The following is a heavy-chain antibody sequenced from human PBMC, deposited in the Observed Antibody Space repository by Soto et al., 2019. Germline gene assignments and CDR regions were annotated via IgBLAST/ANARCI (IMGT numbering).Heavy chain of an antibody. Sequence: GASVKVSCKASGGTFRSNAFSWVRQAPGQGLEWMGGIIPVFGRTNYPQKFQGRVTVTADESTSTVYMELSSLRSEDTAVYYCATGPWVSWFDPWGQGTLVTVSS. D-gene: IGHD1-1*01. CDR3: ATGPWVSWFDP. CDR2: IIPVFGRT. V-gene: IGHV1-69*13. J-gene: IGHJ5*02. CDR1: GGTFRSNA.